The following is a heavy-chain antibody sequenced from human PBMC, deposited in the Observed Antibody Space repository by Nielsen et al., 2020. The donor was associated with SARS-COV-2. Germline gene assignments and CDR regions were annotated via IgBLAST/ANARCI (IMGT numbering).Heavy chain of an antibody. CDR2: INAGYGTT. V-gene: IGHV1-3*01. D-gene: IGHD2-15*01. CDR3: ARGYCSGGNCFSHFDY. Sequence: ASVKVSCKASEYTFTSYAMHWVRQAPGQRLEWMGWINAGYGTTKYSRKFQGRVTITRDTSASTAYMELSSLRSEDTAMYYCARGYCSGGNCFSHFDYWGQGTLVTVSS. CDR1: EYTFTSYA. J-gene: IGHJ4*02.